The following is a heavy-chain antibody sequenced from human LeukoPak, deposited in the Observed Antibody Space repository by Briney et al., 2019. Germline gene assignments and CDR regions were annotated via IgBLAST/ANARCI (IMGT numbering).Heavy chain of an antibody. CDR2: IWYDGSNK. D-gene: IGHD3-16*01. CDR1: GFTLSSYG. CDR3: ARVGPRQPSKFDP. V-gene: IGHV3-33*01. Sequence: PGGSLRLSCAASGFTLSSYGMHWVRQAPGRGLEWVAVIWYDGSNKYYADSVKGRFTISRDNSKNTLYLQMNSLRAEDTAVYYCARVGPRQPSKFDPWGQGTLVTVSS. J-gene: IGHJ5*02.